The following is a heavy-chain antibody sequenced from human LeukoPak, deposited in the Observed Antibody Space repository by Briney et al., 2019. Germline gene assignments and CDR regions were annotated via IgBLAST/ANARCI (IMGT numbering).Heavy chain of an antibody. V-gene: IGHV3-49*04. J-gene: IGHJ4*02. D-gene: IGHD6-13*01. CDR3: TRSATAATPSYYFDY. CDR1: GFTFGDFA. CDR2: IRSKAYGGTP. Sequence: GRSLRLSCTASGFTFGDFAMNWVRQAPGKGLEWVGFIRSKAYGGTPEYAASVKGRFTISRDDSKSVAILQMNSLKTEDTAVYYCTRSATAATPSYYFDYWGQGTLVTVSS.